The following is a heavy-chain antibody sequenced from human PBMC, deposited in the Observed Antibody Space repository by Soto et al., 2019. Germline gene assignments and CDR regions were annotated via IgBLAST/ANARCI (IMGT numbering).Heavy chain of an antibody. J-gene: IGHJ5*02. CDR2: IYHSGST. V-gene: IGHV4-59*11. CDR3: ARGQGWFDP. CDR1: GGSIRSHY. Sequence: SETLSLTCTVSGGSIRSHYGSWIRQPPGKGLEWIGYIYHSGSTNYNPSLKGRVILSVDTSKNQFSLKVSSVTAADTAVYYCARGQGWFDPWGQGTLVTVSS.